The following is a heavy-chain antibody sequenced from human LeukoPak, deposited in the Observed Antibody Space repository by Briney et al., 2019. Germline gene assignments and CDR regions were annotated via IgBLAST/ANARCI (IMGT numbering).Heavy chain of an antibody. D-gene: IGHD3-3*01. Sequence: GGCLRLSRAASGFTFSSYSMNWVRAAPGKGLEWVSSISSSSSYIYYADSVKGRVTISRDNTKNSLCLQMSSVRAEDTAVYYCARDRYFDFWSGYYEDDAFDIWGQGTMVTVSS. CDR2: ISSSSSYI. CDR3: ARDRYFDFWSGYYEDDAFDI. CDR1: GFTFSSYS. J-gene: IGHJ3*02. V-gene: IGHV3-21*01.